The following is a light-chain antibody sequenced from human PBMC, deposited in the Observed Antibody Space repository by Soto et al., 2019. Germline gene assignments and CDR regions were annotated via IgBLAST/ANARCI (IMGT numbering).Light chain of an antibody. Sequence: DIQMTQSPSTLSASVGDRVTITCRASQSISNWLAWYQQKPGKAPKLLIYDVSSLESGVPSRFSGSGSGTEFTLTISSLQPDDFATYYCQQYNSYPWTFGQGTKVESK. CDR2: DVS. V-gene: IGKV1-5*01. CDR1: QSISNW. J-gene: IGKJ1*01. CDR3: QQYNSYPWT.